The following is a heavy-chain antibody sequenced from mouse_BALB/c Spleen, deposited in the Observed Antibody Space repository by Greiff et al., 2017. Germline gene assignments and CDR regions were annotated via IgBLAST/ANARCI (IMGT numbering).Heavy chain of an antibody. CDR3: ARDYGRDAMDY. Sequence: QVQLQQPGAELVKPGASVKLSCKASGYTFTSYWMHWVKQRPGQGLEWIGEINPSNGRTNYNEKFKSKATLTVDKSSSTAYMQLSSLTSEDSAVYYCARDYGRDAMDYWGQGTTLTVSS. D-gene: IGHD1-1*01. J-gene: IGHJ2*01. CDR1: GYTFTSYW. V-gene: IGHV1S81*02. CDR2: INPSNGRT.